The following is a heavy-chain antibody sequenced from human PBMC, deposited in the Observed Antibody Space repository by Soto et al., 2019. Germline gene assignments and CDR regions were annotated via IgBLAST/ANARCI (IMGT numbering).Heavy chain of an antibody. CDR2: INPNSGGT. D-gene: IGHD6-13*01. Sequence: GAAVKVSCKASGYTFTGYYMHWVRQAPGQGLEWMGWINPNSGGTNYAQKFQGWVTMTRDTSISTAYMELSRLRSDDTAVYYCARDIAAAVNNYYYGMDVWGQGTTVTVSS. CDR1: GYTFTGYY. V-gene: IGHV1-2*04. CDR3: ARDIAAAVNNYYYGMDV. J-gene: IGHJ6*02.